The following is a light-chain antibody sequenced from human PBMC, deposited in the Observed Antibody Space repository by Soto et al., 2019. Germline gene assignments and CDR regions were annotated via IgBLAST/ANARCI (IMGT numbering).Light chain of an antibody. V-gene: IGKV3-11*01. CDR3: HQYNKWPRT. CDR2: DAS. CDR1: QSVSSC. Sequence: EIVLTQSPGTLSLSPWERATLSCRASQSVSSCLAWYQQKPGQDPTLLLYDASNRATGIPARFSGSGSGTEFTLTISSLQSEDFAVYYCHQYNKWPRTFGQGTKVDIK. J-gene: IGKJ1*01.